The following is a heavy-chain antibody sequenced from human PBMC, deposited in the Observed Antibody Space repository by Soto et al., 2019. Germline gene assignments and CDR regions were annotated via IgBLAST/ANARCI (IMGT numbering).Heavy chain of an antibody. D-gene: IGHD6-19*01. Sequence: SETLSLTCTVSGDSFSDYYWNWIRQVPGKVLEWIGFVFHSATTSYNPSLKTRVAISDDTSKKQSSLRLTSVTAADTAIYYCARGHYSSGWPIDHWGQGILVTVSS. CDR2: VFHSATT. CDR1: GDSFSDYY. CDR3: ARGHYSSGWPIDH. J-gene: IGHJ4*02. V-gene: IGHV4-59*01.